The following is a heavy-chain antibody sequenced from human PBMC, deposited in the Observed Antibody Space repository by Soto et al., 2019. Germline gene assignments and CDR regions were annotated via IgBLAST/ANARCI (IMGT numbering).Heavy chain of an antibody. Sequence: QVQLVESGGGVVQPGRSLRLSCAASGFTFSSYGMHWVRQAPGKGLEWGAGISYDGSNKYYADSVKGRFTISRDNSKNTVYLQMNSLRAEETAVTYGADGGTTRYYDFWSGYYTPYGMDVWGQGTTGTVFS. V-gene: IGHV3-30*03. J-gene: IGHJ6*02. CDR2: ISYDGSNK. CDR1: GFTFSSYG. CDR3: ADGGTTRYYDFWSGYYTPYGMDV. D-gene: IGHD3-3*01.